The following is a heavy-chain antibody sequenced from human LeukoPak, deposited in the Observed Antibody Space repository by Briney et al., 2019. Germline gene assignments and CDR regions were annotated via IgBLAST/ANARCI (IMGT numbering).Heavy chain of an antibody. CDR2: IRSKAYRGTT. J-gene: IGHJ6*02. CDR1: GFTFGDHA. V-gene: IGHV3-49*04. CDR3: ARGPIQLWIHNAMDV. Sequence: GRSLRLSCRAYGFTFGDHAMSWVRQAPGKGLESVGFIRSKAYRGTTEYAASVKGRFTISRDDSTSIAYLQMNSLRIEDTAVYYCARGPIQLWIHNAMDVWGQGTTVTVSS. D-gene: IGHD5-18*01.